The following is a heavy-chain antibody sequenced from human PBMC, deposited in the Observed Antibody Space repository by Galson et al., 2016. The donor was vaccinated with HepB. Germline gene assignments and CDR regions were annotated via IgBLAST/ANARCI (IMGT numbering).Heavy chain of an antibody. CDR2: INAGNGNT. D-gene: IGHD3-10*01. Sequence: SVKVSCKASGYTVTSQAMHWVRQAPGQRLEWMGWINAGNGNTKYSQKLQGRVTFTRDTSANTAYMELSSLRSEDTALYYCSRWDLVHAFDIWGQGTMVTVSS. CDR1: GYTVTSQA. J-gene: IGHJ3*02. V-gene: IGHV1-3*01. CDR3: SRWDLVHAFDI.